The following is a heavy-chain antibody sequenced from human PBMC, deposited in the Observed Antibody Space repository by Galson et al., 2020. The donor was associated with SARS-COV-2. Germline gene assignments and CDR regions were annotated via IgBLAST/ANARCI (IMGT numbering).Heavy chain of an antibody. CDR2: IYASAST. CDR3: VRLPMVTPYYVDF. D-gene: IGHD4-17*01. CDR1: GASISTGDSY. Sequence: ETSKTLSLTCTVSGASISTGDSYWGWIRQPPGKGLQYIAYIYASASTSYNPSLKSRVTMSVNTPKNQFSLKLTSVTAADTAVYFCVRLPMVTPYYVDFWGQGALVTVSS. J-gene: IGHJ4*02. V-gene: IGHV4-30-4*01.